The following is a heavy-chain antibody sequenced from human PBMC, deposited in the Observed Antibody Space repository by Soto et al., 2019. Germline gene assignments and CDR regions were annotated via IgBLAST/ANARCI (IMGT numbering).Heavy chain of an antibody. D-gene: IGHD6-6*01. CDR2: ISVHTGDT. V-gene: IGHV1-18*01. CDR3: ARARAEYSSSFSYYFDS. Sequence: VASVKVSCKASGYTFATYGITWVRQAPGQGLEWVAWISVHTGDTKYAQKLQGRVTLTTDTFTTTAYMELRGLTSDDTAIYYCARARAEYSSSFSYYFDSWGQGTLVT. CDR1: GYTFATYG. J-gene: IGHJ4*02.